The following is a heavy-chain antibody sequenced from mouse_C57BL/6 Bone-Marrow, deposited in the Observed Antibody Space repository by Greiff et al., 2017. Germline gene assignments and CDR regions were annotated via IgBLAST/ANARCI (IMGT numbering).Heavy chain of an antibody. Sequence: VQLQQSGPVLVKPGASVKMSCKASGYTFTDYYMNWVKQSHGKSLEWIGVINPYNGGTSYNQKFKGKATLTVDKSSSTAYMELNSLTSEDSAVYYCAGYYYGREPPYYAMDYWGQGTSVTVSS. CDR1: GYTFTDYY. J-gene: IGHJ4*01. CDR3: AGYYYGREPPYYAMDY. V-gene: IGHV1-19*01. CDR2: INPYNGGT. D-gene: IGHD1-1*01.